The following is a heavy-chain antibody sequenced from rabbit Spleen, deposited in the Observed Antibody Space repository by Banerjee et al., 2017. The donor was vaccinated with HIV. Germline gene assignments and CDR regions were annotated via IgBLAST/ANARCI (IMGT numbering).Heavy chain of an antibody. V-gene: IGHV1S45*01. J-gene: IGHJ3*01. CDR1: GVSFSSSSY. D-gene: IGHD8-1*01. CDR3: ARDGAGGSYFAL. CDR2: IHGGSKNNI. Sequence: QEQLVESGGGLVQPEGSLTLTCTASGVSFSSSSYLCWVRQAPGKGLEWIACIHGGSKNNIYYASWVNGRFSISRENAQNTVLLRMTSLTAADTATYFCARDGAGGSYFALWGQGTLVTVS.